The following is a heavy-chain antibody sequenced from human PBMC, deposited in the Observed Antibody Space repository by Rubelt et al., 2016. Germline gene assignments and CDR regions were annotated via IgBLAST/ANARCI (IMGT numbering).Heavy chain of an antibody. D-gene: IGHD3-3*01. V-gene: IGHV1-18*01. CDR3: AIGDFPTSFYYYAMDV. Sequence: QLVQSGAEVMRPGASVKVSCKASGYTFTSHGISWVRQAPGQGLEWMGWIGAYNGNTNSAQKLQGRVTMTTDTSTSTAYMELRSLRSDDTAVYYCAIGDFPTSFYYYAMDVWGQGTTVTVSS. CDR2: IGAYNGNT. J-gene: IGHJ6*02. CDR1: GYTFTSHG.